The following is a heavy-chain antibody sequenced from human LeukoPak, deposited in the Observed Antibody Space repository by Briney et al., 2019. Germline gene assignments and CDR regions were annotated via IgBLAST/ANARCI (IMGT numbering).Heavy chain of an antibody. J-gene: IGHJ4*02. Sequence: GGSLRLSCAASGFTFDDYGMSWVRQAPGKGLEWVSGISWNGGRKGYADSVKGRFTISRDNAKNSLYLQMNSLRAEDTALYYCARDNMIVVRALDYWGQGTLVTVSS. D-gene: IGHD3-22*01. CDR2: ISWNGGRK. V-gene: IGHV3-20*04. CDR1: GFTFDDYG. CDR3: ARDNMIVVRALDY.